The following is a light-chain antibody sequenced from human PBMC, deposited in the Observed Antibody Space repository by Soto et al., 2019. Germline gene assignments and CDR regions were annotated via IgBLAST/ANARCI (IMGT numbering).Light chain of an antibody. CDR3: QQIYSAPLT. V-gene: IGKV1-39*01. Sequence: EIQRTQSPSSLSASVGDRATITCLASQSITTYLNWYRQKPGKAPKLLIYAASSLQSGVTSRFSGSGSETEFTLSISSLQPEDFATYFCQQIYSAPLTFGEGTQVEIK. J-gene: IGKJ4*01. CDR1: QSITTY. CDR2: AAS.